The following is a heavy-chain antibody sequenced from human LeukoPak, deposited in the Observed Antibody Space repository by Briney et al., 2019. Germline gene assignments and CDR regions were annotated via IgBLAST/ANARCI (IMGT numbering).Heavy chain of an antibody. CDR2: IYYSGST. D-gene: IGHD4-23*01. CDR3: ARTRAYGGRPDY. Sequence: PSETLSLTCTVSGGSISSYYWSWIRQPPGKGLEWIGYIYYSGSTNYNPSLKSRVTISVDTSKNQFSLKLTSVTAADTAVYYCARTRAYGGRPDYWGQGTLVTVSS. J-gene: IGHJ4*02. CDR1: GGSISSYY. V-gene: IGHV4-59*01.